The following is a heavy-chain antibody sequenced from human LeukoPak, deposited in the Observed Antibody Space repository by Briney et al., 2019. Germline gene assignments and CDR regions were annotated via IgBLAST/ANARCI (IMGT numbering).Heavy chain of an antibody. D-gene: IGHD3-10*01. J-gene: IGHJ6*02. CDR3: ARWSITMVRGVISHYYYYGMDV. CDR1: GGSISSYY. V-gene: IGHV4-34*01. CDR2: INHSGST. Sequence: SETLSLTCTVSGGSISSYYWSWIRQPPGKGLEWIGEINHSGSTNYNPSLKSRVTISVDTSKNQFSLKLSSVTAADTAVYYCARWSITMVRGVISHYYYYGMDVWGQGTTVTVSS.